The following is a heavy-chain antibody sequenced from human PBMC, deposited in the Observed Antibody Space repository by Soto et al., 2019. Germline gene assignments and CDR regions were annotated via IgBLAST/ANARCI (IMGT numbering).Heavy chain of an antibody. CDR1: GYTFTIYG. V-gene: IGHV1-18*01. CDR2: ISADSRNT. Sequence: ASVKVSCKASGYTFTIYGISWMRQAPGQGLERMGWISADSRNTKYAQKFQDRVTMTTDTSTSTAYMELRSLRSDDTAMYYCARRVGVAPVYDAYDLWGQGTMVTVSS. D-gene: IGHD2-2*01. CDR3: ARRVGVAPVYDAYDL. J-gene: IGHJ3*01.